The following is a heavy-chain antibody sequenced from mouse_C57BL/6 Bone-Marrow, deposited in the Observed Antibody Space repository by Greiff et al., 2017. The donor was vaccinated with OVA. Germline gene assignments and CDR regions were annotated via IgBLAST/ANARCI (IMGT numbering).Heavy chain of an antibody. CDR1: GYTFTSYW. CDR3: ATYYSNYYFDY. V-gene: IGHV1-55*01. D-gene: IGHD2-5*01. J-gene: IGHJ2*01. Sequence: QVQLKQPGAELVKPGASVKMSCKASGYTFTSYWITWVKQRPGQGLEWIGDIYPGSGSTNYNGKFKGKATLTADKSSSTAYMQLSSLTSEDSAVYFCATYYSNYYFDYWGQGTTLTVSS. CDR2: IYPGSGST.